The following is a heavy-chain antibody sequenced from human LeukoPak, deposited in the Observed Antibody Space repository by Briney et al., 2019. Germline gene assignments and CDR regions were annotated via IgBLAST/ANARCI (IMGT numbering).Heavy chain of an antibody. CDR3: ARDTHYSFDY. J-gene: IGHJ4*02. V-gene: IGHV3-48*01. CDR2: ISISSGTI. Sequence: GGSLRFSCAASGFIFSSYSMNWVRQAPGKGLEWVSYISISSGTISYADSVRGRFTISSDNAKNSLYLQMNSLRAEDTAVYYCARDTHYSFDYWGQGTLVIVSS. CDR1: GFIFSSYS. D-gene: IGHD2-21*01.